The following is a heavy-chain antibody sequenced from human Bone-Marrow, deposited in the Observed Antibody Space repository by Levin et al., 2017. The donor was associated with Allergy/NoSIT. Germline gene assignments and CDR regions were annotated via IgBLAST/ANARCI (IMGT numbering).Heavy chain of an antibody. V-gene: IGHV3-33*01. J-gene: IGHJ4*02. D-gene: IGHD4-17*01. Sequence: GGSLRLSCAASGFTFSSYGMHWVRQAPGKGLEWVAVIWYDGSNKYYADSVKGRFTISRDNSKNTLYLQMNSLRAEDTAVYYCARDLYGADYFDYWGQGTLVTVSS. CDR3: ARDLYGADYFDY. CDR2: IWYDGSNK. CDR1: GFTFSSYG.